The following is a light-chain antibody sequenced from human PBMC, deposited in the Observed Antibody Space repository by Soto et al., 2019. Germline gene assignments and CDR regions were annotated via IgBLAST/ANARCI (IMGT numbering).Light chain of an antibody. J-gene: IGLJ1*01. CDR1: SSDVGAYNY. Sequence: QSVLTQPPSAYGFPGQSVTISCTGTSSDVGAYNYVSWYQQLPGKAPKLIIYEVSKRPSGVPDRFSGSKSGNTASLTVSGLQAEDEADYYCTSYAGTYSFFYVFGTGTKSPS. V-gene: IGLV2-8*01. CDR3: TSYAGTYSFFYV. CDR2: EVS.